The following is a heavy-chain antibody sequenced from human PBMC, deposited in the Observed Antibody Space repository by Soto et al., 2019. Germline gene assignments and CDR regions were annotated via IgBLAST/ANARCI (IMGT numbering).Heavy chain of an antibody. J-gene: IGHJ6*02. CDR3: AKDGGAYGDSNYYYGMDV. V-gene: IGHV3-30*18. CDR1: GFTFSSYG. D-gene: IGHD4-17*01. CDR2: ISYDGSNK. Sequence: GGSLILSCAASGFTFSSYGMHWVRQAPGKGLEWVAVISYDGSNKYYADSVKGRFTISRDNSKNTLYLQMNSLRAEDTAVYYCAKDGGAYGDSNYYYGMDVWGQGTTVTVSS.